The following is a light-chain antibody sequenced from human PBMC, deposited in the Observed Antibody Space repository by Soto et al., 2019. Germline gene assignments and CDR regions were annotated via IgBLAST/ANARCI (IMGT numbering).Light chain of an antibody. Sequence: IVLTQSPGTLSLSPGERASLSCRASRSVSSNYLAWYQQKPGQAPRLLIYGASSRATGIPDRFSGSGSGTDFILPISRLEPEDFAIYYCQQYSTSPYTFGPGTKLDIK. CDR1: RSVSSNY. V-gene: IGKV3-20*01. CDR3: QQYSTSPYT. J-gene: IGKJ2*01. CDR2: GAS.